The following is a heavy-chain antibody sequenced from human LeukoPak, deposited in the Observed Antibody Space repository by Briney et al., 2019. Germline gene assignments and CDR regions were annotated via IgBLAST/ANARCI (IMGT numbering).Heavy chain of an antibody. CDR2: IYYGGST. V-gene: IGHV4-39*07. J-gene: IGHJ4*02. D-gene: IGHD6-19*01. CDR3: ARDKEWLAPFDY. CDR1: GGSISSSHY. Sequence: SETLSLTCTVSGGSISSSHYWGWIRQPPGKGLEWIGNIYYGGSTYFNPSLKSRVSIPVDTSKNQFSLRLSSVTAADTAVYYCARDKEWLAPFDYWGQGTLVTVSS.